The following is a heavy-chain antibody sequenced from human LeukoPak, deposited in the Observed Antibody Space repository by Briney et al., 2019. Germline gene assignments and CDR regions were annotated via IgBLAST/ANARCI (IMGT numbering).Heavy chain of an antibody. CDR3: AKDSAFYYIDV. D-gene: IGHD3-10*01. CDR1: GFTFTTYW. Sequence: PGGSLRLSCAASGFTFTTYWMSWVRQAPGKGLEWAANMKPDGSEIFYVDSVKGRFTISRDNSKNTLYLQMNSLKGDDTAVYYCAKDSAFYYIDVWGKGTTVIISS. V-gene: IGHV3-7*01. CDR2: MKPDGSEI. J-gene: IGHJ6*03.